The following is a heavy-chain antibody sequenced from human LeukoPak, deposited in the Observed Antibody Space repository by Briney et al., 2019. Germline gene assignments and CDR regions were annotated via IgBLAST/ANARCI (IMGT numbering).Heavy chain of an antibody. CDR1: GFTFSSYS. Sequence: GGSLRLSCAASGFTFSSYSMNWVRQAPGKGLEWVSSISSSSSYIYYADSVKGRFTISRDNAKNSLYLQMNSLRAEDMALYYCAKDKSSSWNHYYYYYMDVWGKGTTVTVSS. V-gene: IGHV3-21*04. CDR2: ISSSSSYI. D-gene: IGHD6-13*01. CDR3: AKDKSSSWNHYYYYYMDV. J-gene: IGHJ6*03.